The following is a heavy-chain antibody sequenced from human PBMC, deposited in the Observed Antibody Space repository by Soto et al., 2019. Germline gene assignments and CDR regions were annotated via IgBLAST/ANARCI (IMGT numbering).Heavy chain of an antibody. V-gene: IGHV4-30-2*01. CDR2: IYHSGTI. CDR3: ARSFGSSPTAFDY. D-gene: IGHD6-6*01. J-gene: IGHJ4*02. Sequence: SETLSLTCAVSGGPIGSGDYSWSWIRQPPGKGLEWIGYIYHSGTIYYNPSLQSRVTISVDRSRNQFSLRLSSVTAADTAVYYCARSFGSSPTAFDYWGQGTLVTVSS. CDR1: GGPIGSGDYS.